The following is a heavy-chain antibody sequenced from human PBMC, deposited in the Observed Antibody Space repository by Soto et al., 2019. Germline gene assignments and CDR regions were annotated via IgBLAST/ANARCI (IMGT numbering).Heavy chain of an antibody. CDR2: ISKSSSVI. Sequence: EVQLVESGGGLVQPGGYLRLSCAASGSTFSSSEMHWVRQAPGKGLEWLSYISKSSSVIYYADSVKGRFTISRDNANNLLYLQMNSLRAEDTAVYFCASVNLRFSYGIDVWGQGTTVTVSS. CDR1: GSTFSSSE. D-gene: IGHD3-3*01. V-gene: IGHV3-48*03. CDR3: ASVNLRFSYGIDV. J-gene: IGHJ6*02.